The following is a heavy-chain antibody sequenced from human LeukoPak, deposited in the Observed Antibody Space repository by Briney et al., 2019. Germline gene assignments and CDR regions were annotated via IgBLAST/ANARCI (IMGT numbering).Heavy chain of an antibody. Sequence: SETLSLTCAVYGGSFSGYYWSWIRQPPGKGLEWIGEIHHSGSTNYNPSLKSRGTISGDTSKNQFSLKLSSVSAADTAVYYCAREKGYCSGANCCGGTFEYWGQGTLVTVSS. CDR3: AREKGYCSGANCCGGTFEY. CDR2: IHHSGST. D-gene: IGHD2-15*01. CDR1: GGSFSGYY. J-gene: IGHJ4*02. V-gene: IGHV4-34*01.